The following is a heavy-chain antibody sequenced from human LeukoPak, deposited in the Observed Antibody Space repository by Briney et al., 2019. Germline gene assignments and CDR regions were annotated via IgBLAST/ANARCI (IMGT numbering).Heavy chain of an antibody. V-gene: IGHV3-21*01. CDR1: GFTFSNYT. D-gene: IGHD2-15*01. J-gene: IGHJ4*02. CDR3: ASDIVVVVAATIY. Sequence: GSLRLSCAASGFTFSNYTMNWVRQAPGKGLEWVSSISSSSSYIYYADSVKGRFTISRDNSKNTLYLQMNSLRAEDTAVYYCASDIVVVVAATIYWGQGTLVTVSS. CDR2: ISSSSSYI.